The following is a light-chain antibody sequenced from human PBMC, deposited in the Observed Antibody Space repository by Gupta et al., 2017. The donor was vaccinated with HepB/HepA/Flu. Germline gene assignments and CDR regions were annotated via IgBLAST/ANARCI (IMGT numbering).Light chain of an antibody. CDR3: QQRRNWPPSIT. V-gene: IGKV3-11*01. Sequence: IVLTQSPATLSLSPGERATLSCRASESISTLLVWYQQKPGQAPRVLMYDASKRADGIPPRFSGSGSGTDFTLTISSREPEDFAVYYCQQRRNWPPSITFGQGTRLEIK. CDR2: DAS. CDR1: ESISTL. J-gene: IGKJ5*01.